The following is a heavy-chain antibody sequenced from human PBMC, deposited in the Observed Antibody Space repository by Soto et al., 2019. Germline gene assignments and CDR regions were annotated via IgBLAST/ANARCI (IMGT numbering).Heavy chain of an antibody. CDR2: ISYDGSNK. Sequence: QVQLVESGGGVVQPGRSLRLSCAASGFTFSSYAIHWVRQAPGKGLEWVALISYDGSNKYYADSVKGRFTISRDNSKNTVYLQMNSLRAKDTAVYYCARHKRDLRFLEWSYYFDYWGQGTLVTVSS. CDR1: GFTFSSYA. J-gene: IGHJ4*02. D-gene: IGHD3-3*01. CDR3: ARHKRDLRFLEWSYYFDY. V-gene: IGHV3-30*14.